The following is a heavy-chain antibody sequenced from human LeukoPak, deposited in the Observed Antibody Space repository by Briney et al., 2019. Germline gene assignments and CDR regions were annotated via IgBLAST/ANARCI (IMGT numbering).Heavy chain of an antibody. V-gene: IGHV4-4*02. CDR2: IYHSGST. J-gene: IGHJ4*02. D-gene: IGHD6-13*01. CDR1: GGSISSSNW. CDR3: AKDQGRIAAAGLFFDY. Sequence: SGTLSLTCAVSGGSISSSNWWSWVRQPPGKGLEWIGEIYHSGSTNYNPSLKSRVTISVDKSKNQFSLKLSSVTAADTAVYYCAKDQGRIAAAGLFFDYWGQGTLVTVSS.